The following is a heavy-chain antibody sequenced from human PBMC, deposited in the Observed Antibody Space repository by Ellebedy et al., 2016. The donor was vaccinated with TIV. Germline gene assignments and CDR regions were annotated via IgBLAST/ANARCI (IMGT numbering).Heavy chain of an antibody. CDR1: GFTFSNYA. CDR2: ISGSAGST. Sequence: GGSLRLSCTASGFTFSNYAMHWVRQAPGKGLEWVSSISGSAGSTYDADSVKGRFTISRDNSKNTLYLQMNSLRAEDTAVYSCAHIEGDYSNFCWGQGTLVTVSS. D-gene: IGHD4-11*01. CDR3: AHIEGDYSNFC. V-gene: IGHV3-23*01. J-gene: IGHJ4*02.